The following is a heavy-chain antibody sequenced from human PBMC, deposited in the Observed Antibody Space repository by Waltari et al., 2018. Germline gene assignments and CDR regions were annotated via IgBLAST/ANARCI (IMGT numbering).Heavy chain of an antibody. J-gene: IGHJ4*02. D-gene: IGHD6-13*01. Sequence: QVQLQESGPGLVKPSETLSLTCTVSGGSISSYYWSWIRQPPGKGLEWIGYIYYSGSTNYNPSLKSRVTIAVDTSKNQFALKLSSVTAADTAVYYCARLGAAAGGGSYYFDYWGQGTLVTVSS. CDR3: ARLGAAAGGGSYYFDY. CDR2: IYYSGST. V-gene: IGHV4-59*08. CDR1: GGSISSYY.